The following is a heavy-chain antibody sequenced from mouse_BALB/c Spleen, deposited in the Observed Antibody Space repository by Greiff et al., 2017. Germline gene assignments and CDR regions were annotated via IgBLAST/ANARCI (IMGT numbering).Heavy chain of an antibody. CDR2: INPGSGGT. V-gene: IGHV1-54*01. J-gene: IGHJ1*01. D-gene: IGHD3-3*01. CDR3: ARGGRDWYFDV. CDR1: GYAFTNYL. Sequence: QVQLKQSGAELVRPGTSVKVSCKASGYAFTNYLIEWVKQRPGQGLEWIGVINPGSGGTNYNEKFKGKATLTADKSSSTAYMQLSSLTSDDSAVYFCARGGRDWYFDVWGAGTTVTVSS.